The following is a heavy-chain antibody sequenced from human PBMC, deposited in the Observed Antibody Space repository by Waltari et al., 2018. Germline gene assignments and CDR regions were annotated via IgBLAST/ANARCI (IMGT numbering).Heavy chain of an antibody. CDR2: IAYDGSNK. CDR3: ARDLYSYGLTGPVDY. D-gene: IGHD5-18*01. V-gene: IGHV3-30-3*01. J-gene: IGHJ4*02. CDR1: GFTFSSYA. Sequence: QVQLVESGGGVVQPGRSLRLSCAASGFTFSSYAMHWVRQAPGKGLEWVAVIAYDGSNKYYADSVKGRFTISRDNSKNTLYLQMNSLRAEDTAVYYCARDLYSYGLTGPVDYWGQGTLVTVSS.